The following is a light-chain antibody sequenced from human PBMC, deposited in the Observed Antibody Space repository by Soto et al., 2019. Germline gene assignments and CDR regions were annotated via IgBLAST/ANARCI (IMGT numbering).Light chain of an antibody. CDR3: QHLNSNPFT. CDR1: QGISSY. Sequence: IQLTQSPSSLSASVGDRVTITCRASQGISSYLAWYQQKPWKAPNLLIYAASLLQSGVPSRFSGSGSGTDFTLTINSLQPEDFATYYCQHLNSNPFTFGGGTKVEIK. J-gene: IGKJ4*01. V-gene: IGKV1-9*01. CDR2: AAS.